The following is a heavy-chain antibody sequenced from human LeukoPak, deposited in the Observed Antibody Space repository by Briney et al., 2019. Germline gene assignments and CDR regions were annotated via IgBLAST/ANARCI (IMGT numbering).Heavy chain of an antibody. CDR3: ARDPYGGNSGVDY. CDR1: GFTFSSYD. V-gene: IGHV3-13*05. J-gene: IGHJ4*02. D-gene: IGHD4-23*01. Sequence: GGSLRLSCAASGFTFSSYDMHWVRQATGKGLEWVSAIGTAGDPYYPGSVKGRFTISRDNAKNSLHLQMNSLRAEDTAVYYCARDPYGGNSGVDYWGRGTLVTVSS. CDR2: IGTAGDP.